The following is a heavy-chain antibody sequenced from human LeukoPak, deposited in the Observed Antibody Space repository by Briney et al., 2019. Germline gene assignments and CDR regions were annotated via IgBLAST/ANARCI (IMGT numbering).Heavy chain of an antibody. D-gene: IGHD6-6*01. Sequence: VASVKASCKASGYTFTGYYMHWVRQAPGQGLEWMGWINPNSGGTNYAQKFQGRVTMTRDTSISTAYMELSRLRPDDTAVYYCARGSSPTYYYYMDVWGKGTTVTVSS. CDR1: GYTFTGYY. V-gene: IGHV1-2*02. CDR3: ARGSSPTYYYYMDV. J-gene: IGHJ6*03. CDR2: INPNSGGT.